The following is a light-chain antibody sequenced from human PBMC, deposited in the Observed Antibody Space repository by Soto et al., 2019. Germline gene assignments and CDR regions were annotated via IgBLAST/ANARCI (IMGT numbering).Light chain of an antibody. CDR3: QQRSNWRPIT. V-gene: IGKV3-11*01. CDR1: QSVSTSY. J-gene: IGKJ5*01. Sequence: EIVLTQSPGTLSLSPGERATLSCRAIQSVSTSYVAWYQQKPGQAPRLLIYDASNRATGIPARFSGSGSGTDFTLTISSLEPEDFAVYYCQQRSNWRPITFGQGTRLEIK. CDR2: DAS.